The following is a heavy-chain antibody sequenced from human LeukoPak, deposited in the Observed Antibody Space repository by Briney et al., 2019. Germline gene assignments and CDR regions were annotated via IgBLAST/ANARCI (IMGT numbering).Heavy chain of an antibody. Sequence: GASVKVSCKASGYTFTSYGISWVRQAPGQGLEWMGWISAYNGNTNYAQKLQGRVTMTTDTSTSTAYMELRSLRSDDTAVYYCARDGQQWPWSPLAYWGQGTLVTVSS. CDR1: GYTFTSYG. V-gene: IGHV1-18*01. J-gene: IGHJ4*02. D-gene: IGHD6-19*01. CDR3: ARDGQQWPWSPLAY. CDR2: ISAYNGNT.